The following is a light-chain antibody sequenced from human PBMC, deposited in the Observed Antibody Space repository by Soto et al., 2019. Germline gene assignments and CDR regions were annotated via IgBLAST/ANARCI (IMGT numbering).Light chain of an antibody. Sequence: DIVMTQSPATLSVAPGERVNFSCRASQGVSRKLAWYQHKPGQAPRLLISGASNGATGIPARFSGSGSGTEFTLTISSLQSEDCAIYYCQQYHTWPITFGGGTKVDIK. J-gene: IGKJ4*01. CDR2: GAS. CDR3: QQYHTWPIT. CDR1: QGVSRK. V-gene: IGKV3-15*01.